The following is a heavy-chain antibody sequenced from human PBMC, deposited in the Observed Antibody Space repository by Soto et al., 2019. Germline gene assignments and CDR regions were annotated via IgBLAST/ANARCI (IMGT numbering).Heavy chain of an antibody. CDR2: INAGNGNT. Sequence: ASVKLSCKASGYTFTSYAMHWVRQAPGQRLEWMGWINAGNGNTKYSQKFQGRVTITRDTSASTAYMELSSLRSEDTAVYYCARGAIAALTIFDYWGQGTLVTVSS. J-gene: IGHJ4*02. V-gene: IGHV1-3*01. CDR3: ARGAIAALTIFDY. D-gene: IGHD6-6*01. CDR1: GYTFTSYA.